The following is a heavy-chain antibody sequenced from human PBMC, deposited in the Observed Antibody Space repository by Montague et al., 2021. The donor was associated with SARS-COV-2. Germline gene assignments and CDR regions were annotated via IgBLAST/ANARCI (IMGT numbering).Heavy chain of an antibody. V-gene: IGHV3-33*01. Sequence: SLRLSCAASGFTFSSYGMHWVRQAPGKGLEWVAVIWYDESNKYYADSVKGRFTISRDNSKNTLYLQMNSLRAEDTAVYYCASGDITGMPYLDYWGQGTLVTVSS. D-gene: IGHD1-20*01. CDR3: ASGDITGMPYLDY. CDR1: GFTFSSYG. J-gene: IGHJ4*02. CDR2: IWYDESNK.